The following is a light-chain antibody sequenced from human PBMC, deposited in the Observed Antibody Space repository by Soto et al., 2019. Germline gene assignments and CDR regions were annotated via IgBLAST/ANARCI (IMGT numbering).Light chain of an antibody. CDR3: QQYDNYPLT. J-gene: IGKJ4*01. CDR1: QSVRSW. Sequence: DIPITKSPGTLSAWVGDRVTITCRASQSVRSWLAWYQQKPGTAPKLLIFDASRLESGVPSRFSGSGSGTELTITVSSLQPDDVETYDGQQYDNYPLTFGGGTKVDIK. V-gene: IGKV1-5*01. CDR2: DAS.